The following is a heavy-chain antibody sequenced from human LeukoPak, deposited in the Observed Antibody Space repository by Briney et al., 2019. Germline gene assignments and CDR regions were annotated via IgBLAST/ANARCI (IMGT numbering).Heavy chain of an antibody. V-gene: IGHV1-46*01. J-gene: IGHJ3*02. D-gene: IGHD6-19*01. CDR3: ARALGIAVAGAHDAFDI. CDR2: INPSGGST. CDR1: GYTFTSYY. Sequence: APVKVSCKASGYTFTSYYMHWVRQAPGQGLEWMGIINPSGGSTSYAQKFQGRVTMTRDMSTSTVYMELSSLRSEDTAVYYCARALGIAVAGAHDAFDIWGQGTMVTVSS.